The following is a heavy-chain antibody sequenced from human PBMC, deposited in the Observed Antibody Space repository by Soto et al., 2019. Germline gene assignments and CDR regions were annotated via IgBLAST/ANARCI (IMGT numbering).Heavy chain of an antibody. Sequence: GESLKISCTVSEYSFTRYWIGWVRQMPGKGLEWMGIIYPGDSDTRYSPSFQGQVTISADKSISTAYLQWSSLKASDTAMYYCARASGSGSYYSPADSWGQGTLVTVSS. J-gene: IGHJ4*02. CDR1: EYSFTRYW. D-gene: IGHD3-10*01. CDR2: IYPGDSDT. CDR3: ARASGSGSYYSPADS. V-gene: IGHV5-51*01.